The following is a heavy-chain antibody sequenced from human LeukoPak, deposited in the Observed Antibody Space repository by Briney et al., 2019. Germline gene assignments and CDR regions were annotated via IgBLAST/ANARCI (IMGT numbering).Heavy chain of an antibody. Sequence: ASVKVSCKASGYTFTSYDINWVRQATGQGLEWMGWMNPNSGNTGYAQKFQGRVTMTRNTSISTAYMELSSLRSEDTAVYYCATAYGDYGTLFDYWGQGTLVTVSS. J-gene: IGHJ4*02. CDR2: MNPNSGNT. V-gene: IGHV1-8*01. D-gene: IGHD4-17*01. CDR1: GYTFTSYD. CDR3: ATAYGDYGTLFDY.